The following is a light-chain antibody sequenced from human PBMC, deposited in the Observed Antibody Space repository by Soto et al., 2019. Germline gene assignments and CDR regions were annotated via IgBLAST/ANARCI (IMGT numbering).Light chain of an antibody. CDR3: ISYTSISTYV. CDR2: EVS. V-gene: IGLV2-14*01. CDR1: SNDVGGYDY. Sequence: QSVLTQPASVSGSPGQSITIPCTGTSNDVGGYDYVSWYQQHPGKAPKFMIYEVSDRPSGASPRFSGSKSGNTASLTISGLQTEDEADYYCISYTSISTYVFGTGTKLTVL. J-gene: IGLJ1*01.